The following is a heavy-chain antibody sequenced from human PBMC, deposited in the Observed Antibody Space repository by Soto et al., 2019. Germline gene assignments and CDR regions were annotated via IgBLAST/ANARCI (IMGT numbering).Heavy chain of an antibody. J-gene: IGHJ6*02. CDR1: GGSISSSSYY. CDR2: IYYSGST. D-gene: IGHD5-12*01. V-gene: IGHV4-39*01. CDR3: ARIYSGYDYPYYYYGMDV. Sequence: QLQLQESGPGLVKPSETLSLTCTVSGGSISSSSYYWGWIRQPPGKGLEWIGSIYYSGSTYYNPSLKSRVTISADTSKNQFSLKLSSVTAADTAVYYCARIYSGYDYPYYYYGMDVWGQGTTVTVSS.